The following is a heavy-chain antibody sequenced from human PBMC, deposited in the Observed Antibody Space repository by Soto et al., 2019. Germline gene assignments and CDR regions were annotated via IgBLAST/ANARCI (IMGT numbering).Heavy chain of an antibody. D-gene: IGHD5-12*01. CDR1: GGSISSSNW. Sequence: KPSETLSLTCAVSGGSISSSNWWSWVRQPPGKGLEWIGEIYHSGSTNYNPSLKSRVTISVDKSKNQFSLKLSSVTAADTAVYYCARVGWVSMGWLQDSYFDYWGQGTLVTVSS. V-gene: IGHV4-4*02. CDR3: ARVGWVSMGWLQDSYFDY. CDR2: IYHSGST. J-gene: IGHJ4*02.